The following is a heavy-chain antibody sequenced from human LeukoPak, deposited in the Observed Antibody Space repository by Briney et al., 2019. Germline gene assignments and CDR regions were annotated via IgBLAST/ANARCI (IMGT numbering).Heavy chain of an antibody. CDR1: GYRFTDYW. CDR3: ASHTSGVRGVTPRVDP. D-gene: IGHD3-10*01. Sequence: PGESLKISCKGSGYRFTDYWIAWVRQRSGKGLEWMGIIYPDDSDIRYSPSFQGQVTILPYKSISTAYLPWSSLKASDPAMHYCASHTSGVRGVTPRVDPWGQGTLVSVSS. CDR2: IYPDDSDI. V-gene: IGHV5-51*01. J-gene: IGHJ5*02.